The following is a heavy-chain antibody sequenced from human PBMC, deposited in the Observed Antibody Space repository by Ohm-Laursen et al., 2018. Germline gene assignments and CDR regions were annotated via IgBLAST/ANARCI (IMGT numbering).Heavy chain of an antibody. CDR1: GESISSGGYY. J-gene: IGHJ4*02. V-gene: IGHV4-31*02. CDR2: TSYTGST. Sequence: TLSLTWTVSGESISSGGYYWSWIRQHPGKGLEWIGYTSYTGSTFYNPSLKSRVIILVDTSKNQFFLSLSSVTAADTAVYYCARDSSVTGVYWGQGTLVIVSS. CDR3: ARDSSVTGVY. D-gene: IGHD2-21*02.